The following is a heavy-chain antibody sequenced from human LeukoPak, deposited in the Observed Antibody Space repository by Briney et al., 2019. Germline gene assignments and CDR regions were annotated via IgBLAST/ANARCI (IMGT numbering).Heavy chain of an antibody. CDR1: GGSISSYY. J-gene: IGHJ5*02. D-gene: IGHD2-8*01. V-gene: IGHV4-4*07. Sequence: SETLSHTCTVSGGSISSYYWSWIRQPAGKGLEWIGRIYTSGSTNYNPSLKSRVTISVDTSKNQFSLKLSSVTAAGTAVYYCARQGSILTGSFCRFDPWGQGTLVTVSS. CDR2: IYTSGST. CDR3: ARQGSILTGSFCRFDP.